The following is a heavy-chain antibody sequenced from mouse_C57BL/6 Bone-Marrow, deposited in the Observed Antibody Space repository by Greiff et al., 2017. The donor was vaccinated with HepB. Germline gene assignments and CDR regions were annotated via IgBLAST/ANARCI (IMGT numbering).Heavy chain of an antibody. CDR3: AGRGYYYGSTWFAY. J-gene: IGHJ3*01. V-gene: IGHV1-81*01. CDR2: IYPRSGNT. D-gene: IGHD1-1*01. Sequence: LVESGAELARPGASVKLSCKASGYTFTSYGISWVKQRTGQGLEWIGEIYPRSGNTYYNEKLKGKATLTADKSSSTAYMELRSLTSEDSAVYFCAGRGYYYGSTWFAYWGQGTLVTVSA. CDR1: GYTFTSYG.